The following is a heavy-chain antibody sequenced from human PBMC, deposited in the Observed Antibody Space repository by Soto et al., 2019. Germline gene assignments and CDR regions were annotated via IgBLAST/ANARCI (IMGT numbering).Heavy chain of an antibody. CDR3: ARDRASDGGHNWFDP. CDR1: GGTLSTYT. J-gene: IGHJ5*02. CDR2: IVPVLGTT. V-gene: IGHV1-69*08. Sequence: QVQLVQSGAEVKKPGSSVRVSCKASGGTLSTYTVSWVRQAPGQGLVWMGRIVPVLGTTHYAQIFRGRVTFTADIPTRTAFMELSSLTSEDTAVYYCARDRASDGGHNWFDPWGQGTLVTVSS. D-gene: IGHD2-21*01.